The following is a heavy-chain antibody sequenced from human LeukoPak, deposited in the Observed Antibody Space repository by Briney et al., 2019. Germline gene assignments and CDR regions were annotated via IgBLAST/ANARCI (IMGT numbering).Heavy chain of an antibody. CDR3: ARDLGSTVIVGGDAFDL. D-gene: IGHD2/OR15-2a*01. CDR2: MNPNSGGT. Sequence: GASVKVSCKASGYIFSDYYLHWVRQAPGQGLEWMGWMNPNSGGTNYPQKFQGRITMTGDTSTAYLELSRLRSDDTPVYYCARDLGSTVIVGGDAFDLWGQGTMVTVSS. J-gene: IGHJ3*01. CDR1: GYIFSDYY. V-gene: IGHV1-2*02.